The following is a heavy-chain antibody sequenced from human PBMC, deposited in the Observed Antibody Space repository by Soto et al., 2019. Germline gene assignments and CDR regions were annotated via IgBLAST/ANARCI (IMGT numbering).Heavy chain of an antibody. CDR1: GGSLSSSSW. CDR2: IYYSGST. J-gene: IGHJ4*02. Sequence: QVQLQESGPGLMNPSRTLSLTCAVSGGSLSSSSWWSWVRQPPGKALEWLGEIYYSGSTKYNPSLNSRVTISADQSKNDFSLRLSSVTAADTAVYYCVHHGGDPYYHDFWGQGMLVTVSS. D-gene: IGHD4-17*01. CDR3: VHHGGDPYYHDF. V-gene: IGHV4-4*02.